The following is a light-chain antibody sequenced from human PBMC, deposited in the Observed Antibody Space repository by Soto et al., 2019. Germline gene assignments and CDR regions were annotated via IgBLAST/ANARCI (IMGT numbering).Light chain of an antibody. CDR3: QQYGDWPPDT. CDR1: QSVSRN. CDR2: DAS. Sequence: IMMTQSPATLSVSRGESATLSSTDSQSVSRNLAWYQQKPGQPPRLLIYDASTRATGVPARFGGSGSGPEFTLTISGLQSEDFAVYYCQQYGDWPPDTFGQGTKVDIK. V-gene: IGKV3-15*01. J-gene: IGKJ2*01.